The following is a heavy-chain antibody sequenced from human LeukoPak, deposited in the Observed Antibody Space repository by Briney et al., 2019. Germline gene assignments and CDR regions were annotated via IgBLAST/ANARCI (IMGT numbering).Heavy chain of an antibody. J-gene: IGHJ5*02. D-gene: IGHD3-10*01. CDR1: GFTFNIYW. CDR3: ARGITGMYYYDP. CDR2: IKQDGSEK. V-gene: IGHV3-7*01. Sequence: GGSLRLSCAASGFTFNIYWMKWVRQAPGKGLEWVASIKQDGSEKYYVDSVKGRFTMSRDNAKNSLYLQMNSLRAEDTAVYYCARGITGMYYYDPWGQGTLVTVSS.